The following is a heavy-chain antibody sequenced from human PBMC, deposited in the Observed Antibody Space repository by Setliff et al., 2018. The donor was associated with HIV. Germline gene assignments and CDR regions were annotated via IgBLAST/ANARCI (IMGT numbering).Heavy chain of an antibody. J-gene: IGHJ6*03. D-gene: IGHD2-8*01. Sequence: GASVKVSCKASGGTFSNYDISWVRQAPGQGLEWMGGIIPSFGTANYAQKFQGRVTITADESTSTASMELSSLRAEDTAVYYCARRFGNTKYFGDMDIWGKGTTVTVSS. CDR1: GGTFSNYD. CDR3: ARRFGNTKYFGDMDI. CDR2: IIPSFGTA. V-gene: IGHV1-69*13.